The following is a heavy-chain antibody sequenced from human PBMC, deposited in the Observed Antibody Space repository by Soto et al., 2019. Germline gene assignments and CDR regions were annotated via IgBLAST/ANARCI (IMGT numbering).Heavy chain of an antibody. D-gene: IGHD2-2*01. V-gene: IGHV1-69*01. Sequence: QVQLMQSGAEVTKPGSSVKVSCKASGGPFNTFGISWVRQAPGQGLEWMGGIIPKYGTTNYARRFQGRVTITADASTTPAYLELSSLRHADTAIYYCARTRQRRPVFYVDYWGQGTPSSVTS. CDR3: ARTRQRRPVFYVDY. CDR2: IIPKYGTT. J-gene: IGHJ4*02. CDR1: GGPFNTFG.